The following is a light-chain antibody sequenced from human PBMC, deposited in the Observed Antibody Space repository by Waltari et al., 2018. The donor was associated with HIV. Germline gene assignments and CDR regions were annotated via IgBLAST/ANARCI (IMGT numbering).Light chain of an antibody. CDR2: RNN. J-gene: IGLJ1*01. Sequence: QSVVTQPPSVSGTPGQSVTISCSGSRSNIGTNTVNWYQQLPGTAPKLLMYRNNQRPSGVPDRLSGSQSGTSASLAISGLRSEDEADYYCAAWDDNLNAYVFGTGTKVTVL. CDR1: RSNIGTNT. CDR3: AAWDDNLNAYV. V-gene: IGLV1-44*01.